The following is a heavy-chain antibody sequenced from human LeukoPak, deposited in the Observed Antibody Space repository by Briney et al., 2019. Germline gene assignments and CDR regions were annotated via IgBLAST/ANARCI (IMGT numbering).Heavy chain of an antibody. V-gene: IGHV3-48*04. CDR2: ISSSSSTI. CDR1: GFTFSSYS. J-gene: IGHJ4*02. CDR3: ATDRDNSDWQKRFDS. D-gene: IGHD2-21*02. Sequence: PGGSLRLSCAASGFTFSSYSMNWVRQAPGKGLEWLSYISSSSSTIYYADSVKGRFTISRDNAKNSLYLQMNSLRAEDTAVYYCATDRDNSDWQKRFDSWGQGTLVTVSS.